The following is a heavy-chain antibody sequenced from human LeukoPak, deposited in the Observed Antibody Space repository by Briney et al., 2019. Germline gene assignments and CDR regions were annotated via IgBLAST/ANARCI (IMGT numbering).Heavy chain of an antibody. Sequence: GGSLRLSCAASGFTFSSYGMHWVRQAPGKGLEWVAFIRYDGSNKYYADSVKGRFTISRDNSKNTLYLQMNSLRAEDTAVYYCAKGVVPAGTAFYYLGPGTLVTVSS. V-gene: IGHV3-30*02. CDR1: GFTFSSYG. D-gene: IGHD2-2*01. J-gene: IGHJ4*02. CDR2: IRYDGSNK. CDR3: AKGVVPAGTAFYY.